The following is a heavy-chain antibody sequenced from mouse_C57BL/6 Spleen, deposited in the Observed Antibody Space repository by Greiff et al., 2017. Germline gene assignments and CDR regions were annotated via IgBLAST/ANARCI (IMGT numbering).Heavy chain of an antibody. J-gene: IGHJ2*01. CDR1: GFTFSSYA. Sequence: EVQLVESGGGLVKPGGSLKISCAASGFTFSSYAMSWVRQTPEKRLEWVATISAGGSYTYYPDKVTGRFTISRDNAKNNLYLQMSHLKSEDAAMYYCARDRDWGQSTTLTVS. CDR2: ISAGGSYT. CDR3: ARDRD. V-gene: IGHV5-4*01.